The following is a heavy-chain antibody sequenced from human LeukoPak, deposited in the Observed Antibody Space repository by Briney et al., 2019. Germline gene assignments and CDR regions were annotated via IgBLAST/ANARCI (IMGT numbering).Heavy chain of an antibody. D-gene: IGHD3-16*01. CDR1: GFTFSSYS. V-gene: IGHV3-21*01. Sequence: GGSLRLSSAASGFTFSSYSMNSVREAPGKGLEWVSSISSSSSYIYYADSVKGRFTISRDNAKNSLYLQMNSLRAEDKAVYYCASWGGYYYYYYMDVWGKGTTVTVSS. CDR3: ASWGGYYYYYYMDV. CDR2: ISSSSSYI. J-gene: IGHJ6*03.